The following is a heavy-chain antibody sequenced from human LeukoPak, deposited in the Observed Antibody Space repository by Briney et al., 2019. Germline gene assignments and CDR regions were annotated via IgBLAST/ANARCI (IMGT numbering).Heavy chain of an antibody. D-gene: IGHD3-10*01. CDR1: GGSFSGYY. CDR3: ARLSYYYGSGSYSAFDY. V-gene: IGHV4-34*01. J-gene: IGHJ4*02. CDR2: INHSGST. Sequence: SETLSLTCAVYGGSFSGYYWSWIRQPPGKGLEWIGEINHSGSTNYNPSLKSRVTISVDTSKNQFSLKLSSVTAADTAVYYCARLSYYYGSGSYSAFDYWGQGTLVTVSS.